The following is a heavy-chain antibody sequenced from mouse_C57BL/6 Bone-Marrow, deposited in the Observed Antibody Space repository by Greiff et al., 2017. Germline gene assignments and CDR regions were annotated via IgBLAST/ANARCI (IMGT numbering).Heavy chain of an antibody. J-gene: IGHJ1*03. CDR2: IYPGDGDT. CDR3: AAITTVVEGGYFDV. CDR1: GYAFSSYW. Sequence: LVKPGASVKISCKASGYAFSSYWMNWVKQRPGKGLEWIGQIYPGDGDTNYNGKFKGKATLTADKSSSTAYMQLSSLTSEDSAVYFCAAITTVVEGGYFDVWGTGTTVTVSS. D-gene: IGHD1-1*01. V-gene: IGHV1-80*01.